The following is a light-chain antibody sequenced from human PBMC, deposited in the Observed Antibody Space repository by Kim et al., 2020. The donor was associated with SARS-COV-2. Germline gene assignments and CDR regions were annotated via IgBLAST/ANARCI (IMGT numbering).Light chain of an antibody. CDR2: GAS. CDR1: QSISSK. CDR3: QQYDTWPQYT. V-gene: IGKV3-15*01. J-gene: IGKJ2*01. Sequence: EMVMTQSPDTLSVSLGERATLSCRASQSISSKLAWYQQRPGQPPRLLIYGASTRATGIPARFSGSGSGTEFTLTISSLQSEDFAVYYCQQYDTWPQYTFGQGTKLEI.